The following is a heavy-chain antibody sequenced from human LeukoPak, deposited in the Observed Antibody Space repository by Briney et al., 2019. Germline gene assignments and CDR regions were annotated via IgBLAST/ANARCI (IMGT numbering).Heavy chain of an antibody. V-gene: IGHV1-18*04. CDR3: ARDDSRSGSSGWYRHYYYYYGMDV. D-gene: IGHD6-19*01. CDR1: GYTFTGYY. CDR2: ISAYNGNT. J-gene: IGHJ6*02. Sequence: GASVKVSCKASGYTFTGYYMHWVRQAPGQGLEWMGWISAYNGNTNYAQKLQGRVTMTTDTSTSTAYMELRSLRSDDTAVYYCARDDSRSGSSGWYRHYYYYYGMDVWGQGTTVTVSS.